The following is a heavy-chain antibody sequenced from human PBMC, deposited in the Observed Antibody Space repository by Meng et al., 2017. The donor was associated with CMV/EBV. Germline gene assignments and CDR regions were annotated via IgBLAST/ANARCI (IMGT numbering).Heavy chain of an antibody. CDR3: AREGVRGDIVVVPAAISWFDP. D-gene: IGHD2-2*02. Sequence: YAMHWVRQAPGKGLEWVAVISYDGSNKYYADSVKGRFTISRDNSKTTLYLQMNSLRAEDTAVYYCAREGVRGDIVVVPAAISWFDPWGQGTLVTVSS. V-gene: IGHV3-30*04. CDR1: YA. J-gene: IGHJ5*02. CDR2: ISYDGSNK.